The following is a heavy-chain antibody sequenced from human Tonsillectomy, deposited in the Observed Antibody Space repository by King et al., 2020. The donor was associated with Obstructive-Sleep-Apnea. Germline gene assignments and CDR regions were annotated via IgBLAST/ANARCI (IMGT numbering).Heavy chain of an antibody. D-gene: IGHD1-1*01. J-gene: IGHJ6*02. CDR1: GDTFSGYS. CDR2: FIPMFGTT. V-gene: IGHV1-69*01. Sequence: VKLVESGAEVKKPGSSVKVSCKASGDTFSGYSVSWVRQAPGQGLEWMGGFIPMFGTTAYAQKFQGRVTINADDSTSTVYMELSGLTSEDTAVYYCGSRQLSDAYYYGMHVWGQGTTVSVSS. CDR3: GSRQLSDAYYYGMHV.